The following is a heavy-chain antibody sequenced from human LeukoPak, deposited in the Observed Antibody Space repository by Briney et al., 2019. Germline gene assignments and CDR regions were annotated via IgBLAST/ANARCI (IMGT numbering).Heavy chain of an antibody. Sequence: PSETLSLTCTVSGGSISSGSYYWSWIRQPAGKGLEWIGRIYTSGSTNYNPSLKSRVTISVDTSKNQFSLKLSSVTAADTAVYYCASESFEGGYFDYWGQGTPVTVSS. CDR3: ASESFEGGYFDY. J-gene: IGHJ4*02. D-gene: IGHD3-22*01. V-gene: IGHV4-61*02. CDR2: IYTSGST. CDR1: GGSISSGSYY.